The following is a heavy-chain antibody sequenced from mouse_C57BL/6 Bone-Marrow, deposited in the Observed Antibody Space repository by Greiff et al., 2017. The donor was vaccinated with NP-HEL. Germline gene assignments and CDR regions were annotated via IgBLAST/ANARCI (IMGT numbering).Heavy chain of an antibody. CDR3: ARWGLSSFSD. V-gene: IGHV1-81*01. CDR1: GYTFTSYG. CDR2: IYPRSGNT. Sequence: QVQLQQSGAELARPGASVKLSCKASGYTFTSYGISWVKQRTGQGLEWIGEIYPRSGNTYYNEKFKGKATLTADKSSSTAYMELRSLTSEDSAGYFCARWGLSSFSDWGQGTTLTVSS. J-gene: IGHJ2*01. D-gene: IGHD2-13*01.